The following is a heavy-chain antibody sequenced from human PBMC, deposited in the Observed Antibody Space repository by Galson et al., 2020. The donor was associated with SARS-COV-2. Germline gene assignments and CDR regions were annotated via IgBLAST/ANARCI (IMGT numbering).Heavy chain of an antibody. J-gene: IGHJ4*02. CDR1: GLTIGRSS. CDR2: ISYDATNE. D-gene: IGHD2-21*02. Sequence: GGSLRLSCTASGLTIGRSSMHWVRQAPGKGLEWVAIISYDATNEFYGDSVKGRFTISRDNYKNTVYLQMNSLRAEDTAVYYCTRESESGGDCYPYWGQGTLVTVSS. CDR3: TRESESGGDCYPY. V-gene: IGHV3-30*04.